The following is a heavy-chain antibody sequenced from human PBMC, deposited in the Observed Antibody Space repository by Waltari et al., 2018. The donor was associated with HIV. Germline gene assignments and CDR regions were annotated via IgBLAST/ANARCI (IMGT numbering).Heavy chain of an antibody. D-gene: IGHD3-16*01. CDR1: GFTFSSYA. J-gene: IGHJ6*02. CDR2: IRNDGRNK. CDR3: AKDRRGGVAIRGMGV. V-gene: IGHV3-30*02. Sequence: QMQLVESGGGVVQPGGSLTLSCAASGFTFSSYAIHWVRQAPGKGLVWVAFIRNDGRNKYYADSVKGRFTISRDNSKNTLYLQMNSLRAEDTAVYYCAKDRRGGVAIRGMGVWGQGTTVTVSS.